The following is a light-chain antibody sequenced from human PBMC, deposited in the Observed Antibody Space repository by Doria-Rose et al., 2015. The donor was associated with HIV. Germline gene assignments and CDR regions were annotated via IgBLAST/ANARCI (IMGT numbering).Light chain of an antibody. CDR1: QRVKSSY. CDR2: DAS. Sequence: LTQSPGTLSLSPGERATLSCRASQRVKSSYLALYQHKTGQASRLLIYDASTRATGIPDRFSGSGSGTDFTLTISRLEPEDVAVYYCQQYGTSRGTFGQGTRLEIK. V-gene: IGKV3-20*01. CDR3: QQYGTSRGT. J-gene: IGKJ5*01.